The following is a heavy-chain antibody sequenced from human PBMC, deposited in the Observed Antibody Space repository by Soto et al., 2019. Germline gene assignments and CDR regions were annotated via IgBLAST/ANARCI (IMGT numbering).Heavy chain of an antibody. CDR3: ARTSLGVGATYYFDY. CDR2: IYHSGST. Sequence: PSETLSLTCAVSGGSISSSNWWSWVRQPPGKGLEWIGEIYHSGSTNYNPSLKSRVTISVDKSKNQFSLKLSSVTAADTAVYYCARTSLGVGATYYFDYGGQGTLVT. CDR1: GGSISSSNW. J-gene: IGHJ4*02. D-gene: IGHD1-26*01. V-gene: IGHV4-4*02.